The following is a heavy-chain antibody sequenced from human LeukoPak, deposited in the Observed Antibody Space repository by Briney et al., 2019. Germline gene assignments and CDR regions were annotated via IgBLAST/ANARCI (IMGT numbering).Heavy chain of an antibody. J-gene: IGHJ5*02. D-gene: IGHD2-15*01. CDR1: GYTFTSYD. CDR2: MNPNSGNT. CDR3: ARLVVVVAATTWGVLWFDP. V-gene: IGHV1-8*01. Sequence: ASVKVSCKASGYTFTSYDINWVRQATGQGLEWMGWMNPNSGNTGYAQKFQGRVTMTRNTSISTAYMELSSLRSEDTAVYYCARLVVVVAATTWGVLWFDPWGQGTLVTVSS.